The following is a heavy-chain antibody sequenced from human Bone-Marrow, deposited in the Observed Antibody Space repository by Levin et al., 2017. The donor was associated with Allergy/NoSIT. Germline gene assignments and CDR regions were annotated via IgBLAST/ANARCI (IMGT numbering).Heavy chain of an antibody. CDR3: ARARRSAWGNFDC. Sequence: SETLSLTCSVSGYSINSGYNWAWIRQSPGRGLEWFGSIYHRDIVYYNPSFEGRVHISVDASKNQFSLPLNSVTVAATATYYCARARRSAWGNFDCWGQGVLVSVSS. CDR1: GYSINSGYN. D-gene: IGHD7-27*01. J-gene: IGHJ4*02. V-gene: IGHV4-38-2*02. CDR2: IYHRDIV.